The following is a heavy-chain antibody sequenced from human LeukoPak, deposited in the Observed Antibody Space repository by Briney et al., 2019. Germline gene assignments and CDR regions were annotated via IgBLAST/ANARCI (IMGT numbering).Heavy chain of an antibody. Sequence: GGSLRLSSAAPGFTFSNYWMTWVRQAPGKGLEWVAHINQDGSEEHYMDSAKARFAISRDNAKNSLSLQMNSLRAEDTAVYYCVRDGGVSGYDLLDYWGQGTLVTVSS. CDR2: INQDGSEE. CDR1: GFTFSNYW. CDR3: VRDGGVSGYDLLDY. J-gene: IGHJ4*02. V-gene: IGHV3-7*01. D-gene: IGHD5-12*01.